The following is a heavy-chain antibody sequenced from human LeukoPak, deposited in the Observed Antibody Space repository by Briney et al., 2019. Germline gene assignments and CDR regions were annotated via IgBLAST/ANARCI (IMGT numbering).Heavy chain of an antibody. D-gene: IGHD5-24*01. CDR2: ILNDERNK. CDR1: GFTFSTYG. V-gene: IGHV3-30*18. J-gene: IGHJ4*02. CDR3: AKDRGDGYNWENYSGFDS. Sequence: GGSLGLSCAASGFTFSTYGMQWVRQAPGKGLEWVAVILNDERNKWYADSVKGRFTTSRDNSQNTLYLQMNSLRVEDTGVYYCAKDRGDGYNWENYSGFDSWGQGTLVTVSS.